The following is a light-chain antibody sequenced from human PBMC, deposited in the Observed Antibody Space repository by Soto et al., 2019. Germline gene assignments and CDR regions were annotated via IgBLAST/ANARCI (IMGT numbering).Light chain of an antibody. CDR3: QQGGASLWT. V-gene: IGKV3-20*01. CDR1: QAGSSSL. J-gene: IGKJ1*01. CDR2: GAS. Sequence: EIVLTQSPGTLSRSPGERATLSCRASQAGSSSLLAWYQHKPGQAPRLVIYGASSRATGIPDRFSGSVSGTAVTLTISRLEPEDFALYYCQQGGASLWTFDQGTKVDIK.